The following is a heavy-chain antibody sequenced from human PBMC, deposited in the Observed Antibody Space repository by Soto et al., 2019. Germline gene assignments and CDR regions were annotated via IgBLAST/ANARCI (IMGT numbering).Heavy chain of an antibody. CDR2: INPSGGST. CDR1: GYTFTSYY. Sequence: ASVKVSCKASGYTFTSYYMHWVRQAPGQGLEWMGIINPSGGSTSYAQKFQGRVTMTRDTSTSTVYMELSSLRSEDTAVYYCARFPPVHYSPMGMDVWGQGTTVTVSS. D-gene: IGHD3-10*01. V-gene: IGHV1-46*03. J-gene: IGHJ6*02. CDR3: ARFPPVHYSPMGMDV.